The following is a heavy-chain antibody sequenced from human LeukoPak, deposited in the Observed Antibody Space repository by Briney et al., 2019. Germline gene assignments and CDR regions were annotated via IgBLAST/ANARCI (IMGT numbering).Heavy chain of an antibody. J-gene: IGHJ4*02. CDR1: SGSISSYY. CDR3: ARVGTAFDY. Sequence: PSETLSLTCTVSSGSISSYYWSWIRQPPGKGLEGIGYIYYSGSTNYNPSLKSRVTISLDTSKSQFSLKLCSVTAADTAVYYCARVGTAFDYWGQGTLVTVSS. CDR2: IYYSGST. V-gene: IGHV4-59*01.